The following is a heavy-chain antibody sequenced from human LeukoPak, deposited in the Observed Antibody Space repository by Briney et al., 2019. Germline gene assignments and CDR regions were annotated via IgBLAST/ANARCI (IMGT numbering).Heavy chain of an antibody. D-gene: IGHD2-8*02. Sequence: GESLKISCKGSGYSFSYYWINWVRQMPGKGLEWMGRIDPSDSYTNYSPSFQGHVTISADKSISTAYLQWSSLKASDTAMYYCARRLRDGGVNGMDVWGQGTTVTVSS. CDR3: ARRLRDGGVNGMDV. J-gene: IGHJ6*02. CDR1: GYSFSYYW. CDR2: IDPSDSYT. V-gene: IGHV5-10-1*01.